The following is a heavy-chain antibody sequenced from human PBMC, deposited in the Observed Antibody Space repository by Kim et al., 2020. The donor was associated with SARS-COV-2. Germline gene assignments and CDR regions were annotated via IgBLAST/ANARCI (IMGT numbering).Heavy chain of an antibody. D-gene: IGHD3-10*01. V-gene: IGHV3-23*01. Sequence: VKGRFTISRDKSKNTLYLRMNSLRAEDTAVYYCAKEVYYGSGENYYYGMDVWGQGTTVTVSS. CDR3: AKEVYYGSGENYYYGMDV. J-gene: IGHJ6*02.